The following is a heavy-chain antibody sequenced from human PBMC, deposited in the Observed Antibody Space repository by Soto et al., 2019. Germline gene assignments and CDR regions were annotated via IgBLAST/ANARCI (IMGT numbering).Heavy chain of an antibody. D-gene: IGHD2-8*02. Sequence: QVQLVQSGAEEKRPGASVRVSCKASGYTFTSYAIHWVRQAPGQRLEWMGWINAGNGNTKYSQKFQGRVTITRETSASTADMELSSLKSEDTAVYYCARGDWWLFDYWGQGTLVTVSS. V-gene: IGHV1-3*05. J-gene: IGHJ4*02. CDR1: GYTFTSYA. CDR2: INAGNGNT. CDR3: ARGDWWLFDY.